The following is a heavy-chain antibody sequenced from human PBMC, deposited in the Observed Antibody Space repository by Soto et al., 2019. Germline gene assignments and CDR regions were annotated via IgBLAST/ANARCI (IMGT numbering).Heavy chain of an antibody. D-gene: IGHD7-27*01. CDR2: LYWDDDK. CDR1: GFSLSTSGVG. J-gene: IGHJ4*02. CDR3: ARTSVNWGSRGLVDY. V-gene: IGHV2-5*02. Sequence: QITLKESGPTLVKPTQTLTLTCTFSGFSLSTSGVGVGWIRQPPGKALEWLAFLYWDDDKRYRPSLKSRLTITKDTCKNQVLLTMTNMDPVDTATYYCARTSVNWGSRGLVDYWGQGTLVTVAS.